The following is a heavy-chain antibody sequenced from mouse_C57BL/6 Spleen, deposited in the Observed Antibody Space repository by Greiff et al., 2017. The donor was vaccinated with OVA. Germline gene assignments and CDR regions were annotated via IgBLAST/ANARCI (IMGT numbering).Heavy chain of an antibody. J-gene: IGHJ2*01. D-gene: IGHD2-3*01. Sequence: VQLQQPGAELVRPGPSVKLSCKASGYTFTSYWMHWVKQRPGQGLEWIGVIDPSDSYTNYNQKFKGKATLTVDTSSSTAYMQLSSLTSEDSAVYYCARGGLLRRYYFDYWGQGTTLTVPS. CDR1: GYTFTSYW. CDR3: ARGGLLRRYYFDY. CDR2: IDPSDSYT. V-gene: IGHV1-59*01.